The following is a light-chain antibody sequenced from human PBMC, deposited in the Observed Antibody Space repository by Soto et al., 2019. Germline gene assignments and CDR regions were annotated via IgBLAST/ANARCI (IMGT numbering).Light chain of an antibody. CDR1: QNINTD. Sequence: DIQMTQSPSTLSASVGDRVTITCRASQNINTDLAWYQQKPGKVPNLLIYHASSLVTGVPSRFSGSGSGTDFTLTISRLEPEDFAVYYCHNYGISPPWTVGQGTKVDIK. CDR3: HNYGISPPWT. V-gene: IGKV1-5*01. CDR2: HAS. J-gene: IGKJ1*01.